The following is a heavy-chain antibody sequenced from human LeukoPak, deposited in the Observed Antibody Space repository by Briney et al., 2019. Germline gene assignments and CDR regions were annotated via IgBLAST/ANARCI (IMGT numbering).Heavy chain of an antibody. CDR2: IYYSGST. D-gene: IGHD2-15*01. CDR3: ARTYCRGGSCHFDY. Sequence: SETPSLTCTASGGSISSYYWSWIRQPPGKGLEWIGYIYYSGSTDSNPSLKSRVTISVDTSKNQISLKLSSVTAADTAVYYCARTYCRGGSCHFDYWGQGTLVTVSS. J-gene: IGHJ4*02. CDR1: GGSISSYY. V-gene: IGHV4-59*08.